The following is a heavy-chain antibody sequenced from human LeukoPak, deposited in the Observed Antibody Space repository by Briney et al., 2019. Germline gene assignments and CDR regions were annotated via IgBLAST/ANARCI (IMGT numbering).Heavy chain of an antibody. CDR1: GGTFSSYA. J-gene: IGHJ4*02. CDR3: ARTVGYYDSSGYQD. V-gene: IGHV1-2*02. Sequence: ASVKVSCKASGGTFSSYAISWVRQAPGQGLEWMGWINPNSGGTNYAQKFQGRVTMTRDTSISTAYMELSRLRSDDTAVYYCARTVGYYDSSGYQDWGQGTLVTVSS. D-gene: IGHD3-22*01. CDR2: INPNSGGT.